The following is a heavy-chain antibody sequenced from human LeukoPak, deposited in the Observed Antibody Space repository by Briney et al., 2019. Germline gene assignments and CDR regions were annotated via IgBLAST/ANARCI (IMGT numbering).Heavy chain of an antibody. CDR3: ARDPAAADIKGGDY. Sequence: GGSLRLSCAASGLTFSSYEMNWVRQAPGKGLEWVSYISSSGSTIYYADSVKGRFTISRDNAKNSLYLQMNSLKTEDTAVYYCARDPAAADIKGGDYWGQGTLVTVSS. CDR1: GLTFSSYE. V-gene: IGHV3-48*03. J-gene: IGHJ4*02. D-gene: IGHD6-13*01. CDR2: ISSSGSTI.